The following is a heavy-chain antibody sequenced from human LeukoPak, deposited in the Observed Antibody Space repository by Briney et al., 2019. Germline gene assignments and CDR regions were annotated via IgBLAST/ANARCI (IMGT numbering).Heavy chain of an antibody. CDR1: GGSISSYY. CDR2: IYTSGST. Sequence: SETLSLTCTVSGGSISSYYWSWLRQPAGKGLEWIGRIYTSGSTNYNPSLKSRVTMSVDTSKNQFSLKLSSVTAADTAVYYCARDAPYYDILTAPGDDNWFDPWGQGTLVTVSS. D-gene: IGHD3-9*01. J-gene: IGHJ5*02. CDR3: ARDAPYYDILTAPGDDNWFDP. V-gene: IGHV4-4*07.